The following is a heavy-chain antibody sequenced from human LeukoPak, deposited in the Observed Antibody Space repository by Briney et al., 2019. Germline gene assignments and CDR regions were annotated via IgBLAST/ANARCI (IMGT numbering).Heavy chain of an antibody. CDR2: AWFDGTNR. J-gene: IGHJ4*02. D-gene: IGHD1-7*01. Sequence: PGRSLRLSCAASGFSFSDFGMHWVRQAPGKGLEWVAVAWFDGTNRYYADSVKGRFTVSRDNSKNTLDLQMSSLRAEDTAIYYCARGQITGTTNWFDYWGQGTLVTVSS. V-gene: IGHV3-33*01. CDR3: ARGQITGTTNWFDY. CDR1: GFSFSDFG.